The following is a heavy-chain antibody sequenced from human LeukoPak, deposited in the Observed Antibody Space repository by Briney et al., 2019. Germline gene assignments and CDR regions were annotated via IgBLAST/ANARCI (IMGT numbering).Heavy chain of an antibody. V-gene: IGHV4-61*02. Sequence: SETLSLTCTVSGGSISSGSYYWSWIRQPAGKGLEWIGRIYTSGSTNYNPSLKSRVTISVDTSKNQFSLTLSSVTAADTAVYYCARLALKIVVVTAMDWFDPWGQGTLVTVSS. D-gene: IGHD2-21*02. J-gene: IGHJ5*02. CDR1: GGSISSGSYY. CDR2: IYTSGST. CDR3: ARLALKIVVVTAMDWFDP.